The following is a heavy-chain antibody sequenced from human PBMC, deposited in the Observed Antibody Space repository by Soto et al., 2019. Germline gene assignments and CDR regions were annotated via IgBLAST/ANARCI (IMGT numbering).Heavy chain of an antibody. CDR2: INPDTGAT. CDR1: GYTFTGFY. D-gene: IGHD1-7*01. CDR3: ASGVTGNTGFDS. V-gene: IGHV1-2*04. Sequence: QVQLVQSGTEVKKPGASVKVSCKASGYTFTGFYMHWVRQPPGHGLEWMGWINPDTGATHYAQKFQDWVTMTTDTAINTAYMQLSRLTSDESALYYGASGVTGNTGFDSWGQGTLVTVSS. J-gene: IGHJ4*02.